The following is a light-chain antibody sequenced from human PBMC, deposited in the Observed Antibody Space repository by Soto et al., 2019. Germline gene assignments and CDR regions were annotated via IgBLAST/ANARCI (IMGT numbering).Light chain of an antibody. V-gene: IGKV1-5*03. CDR2: KAS. CDR1: QTISSW. CDR3: QHYNSYSEA. Sequence: DIQMTQSPSTLSGSVGDRVTITCRASQTISSWLAWYQQKPGKAPKLLIYKASTLKSGVPSRFSGSGSGTEFTLTISSLQPDVFATYYCQHYNSYSEAFGKGTKVDLK. J-gene: IGKJ1*01.